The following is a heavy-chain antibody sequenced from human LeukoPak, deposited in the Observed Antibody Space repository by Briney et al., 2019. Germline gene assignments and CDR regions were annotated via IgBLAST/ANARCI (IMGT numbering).Heavy chain of an antibody. V-gene: IGHV4-39*07. J-gene: IGHJ6*03. CDR1: GGSISSSSYY. Sequence: SETLSLTCTVPGGSISSSSYYWGWIRQPPGNGLEWIGRIYTSGSTNYNPSLKSRVTISVDTSKNQFSLKLSSVTAADTAVYYCARIIPHYYYYMDVWGKGTTVTISS. CDR3: ARIIPHYYYYMDV. CDR2: IYTSGST.